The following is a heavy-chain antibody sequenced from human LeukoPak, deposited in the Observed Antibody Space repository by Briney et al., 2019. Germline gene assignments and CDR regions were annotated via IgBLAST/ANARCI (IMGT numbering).Heavy chain of an antibody. CDR3: AKEVKDCSSTSCYYYYGMDV. D-gene: IGHD2-2*01. CDR1: GFTFSSYG. CDR2: ISYDGSNK. J-gene: IGHJ6*04. Sequence: GRSLRLSCAASGFTFSSYGMHWVRQAPGKGLEWVAVISYDGSNKYYADSVKGRFTISRDNSKNTLYLQMNSLRAEDTAAYYCAKEVKDCSSTSCYYYYGMDVWGKGTTVTVSS. V-gene: IGHV3-30*18.